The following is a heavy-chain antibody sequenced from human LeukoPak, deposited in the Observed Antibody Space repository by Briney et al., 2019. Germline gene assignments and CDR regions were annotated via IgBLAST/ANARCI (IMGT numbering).Heavy chain of an antibody. D-gene: IGHD6-6*01. CDR1: GGSISSSNYY. V-gene: IGHV4-39*01. Sequence: SETLSLSCTVSGGSISSSNYYWGWIRQPPGKGLEWIGSIYYSGNTYYNPSLKSRVTISVDTSKNQFSLKLSSVTAADTAVYYCARLRIAARPDYWGQGTLVTVSS. CDR3: ARLRIAARPDY. J-gene: IGHJ4*02. CDR2: IYYSGNT.